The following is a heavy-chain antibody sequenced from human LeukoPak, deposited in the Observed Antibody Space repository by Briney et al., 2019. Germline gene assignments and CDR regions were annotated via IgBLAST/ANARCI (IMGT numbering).Heavy chain of an antibody. D-gene: IGHD3-22*01. CDR1: GYTFTGYY. CDR3: ARRADYYDSSCYQH. J-gene: IGHJ4*02. V-gene: IGHV1-2*02. Sequence: GASVKVSCKASGYTFTGYYMHWVRQAPGQGLEWMGWINPNSGGTNYAQKFQGRVTMTRDTSISTAYMELSRLRSDDTAVYYCARRADYYDSSCYQHWGQGTLITVSS. CDR2: INPNSGGT.